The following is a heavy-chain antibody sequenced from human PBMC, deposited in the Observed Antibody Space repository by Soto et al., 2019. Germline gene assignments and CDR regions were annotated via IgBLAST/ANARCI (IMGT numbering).Heavy chain of an antibody. V-gene: IGHV1-2*02. Sequence: QVQLVQSGAEVKKPRASMKVSCKASGYSFIDYFMHWVRQAPGQGLQWVGSIHPNSGITKFSPEFLGRVTMTRDTSLNTAYLELDGLTSDDTGMYCCARDMRRGMRVEQPDYWGQGTLLTVSS. CDR3: ARDMRRGMRVEQPDY. CDR1: GYSFIDYF. J-gene: IGHJ4*02. D-gene: IGHD2-8*01. CDR2: IHPNSGIT.